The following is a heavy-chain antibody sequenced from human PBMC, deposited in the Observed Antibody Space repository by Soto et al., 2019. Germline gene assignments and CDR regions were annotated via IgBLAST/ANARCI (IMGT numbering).Heavy chain of an antibody. V-gene: IGHV4-31*03. CDR1: GGSISSGGYY. J-gene: IGHJ4*02. D-gene: IGHD3-9*01. Sequence: SETLSLTCTVSGGSISSGGYYWSWIRQHPGKGLEWIGYIYYSGSTYYNPSLKSRVTISVDTSKNQFSLKLTSVTDADTAVYYCARLVLRYFHWSPGYSDYWGQGTLVTVFS. CDR3: ARLVLRYFHWSPGYSDY. CDR2: IYYSGST.